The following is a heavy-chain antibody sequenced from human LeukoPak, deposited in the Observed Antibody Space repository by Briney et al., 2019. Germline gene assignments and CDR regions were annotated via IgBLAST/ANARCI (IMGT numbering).Heavy chain of an antibody. Sequence: GGSLRLSCAASGFTFRDYAMYWVRQAPGKGLEWVSGISWDSSSVAYADSVKGRFTISRDNAKNSLYLQMNSLRAEDTAVYYCAKTNTGYCSTTSCPHIDYWGQGTLVTVSS. CDR2: ISWDSSSV. CDR3: AKTNTGYCSTTSCPHIDY. V-gene: IGHV3-9*01. CDR1: GFTFRDYA. D-gene: IGHD2-2*01. J-gene: IGHJ4*02.